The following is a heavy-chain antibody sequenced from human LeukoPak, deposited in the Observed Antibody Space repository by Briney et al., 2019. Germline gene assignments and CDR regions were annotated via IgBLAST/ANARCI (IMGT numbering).Heavy chain of an antibody. CDR1: GGSISSYY. V-gene: IGHV4-59*01. D-gene: IGHD6-19*01. Sequence: SVTLSLTCTVSGGSISSYYWSWIRQPPGKGLEWIGYIYYSGSTNYNPSLKSRVTISVDTSKNQFSLKLSSVTAADTAVYYCARDPGNSIAVAGFDYWGQGTLVTVSS. J-gene: IGHJ4*02. CDR2: IYYSGST. CDR3: ARDPGNSIAVAGFDY.